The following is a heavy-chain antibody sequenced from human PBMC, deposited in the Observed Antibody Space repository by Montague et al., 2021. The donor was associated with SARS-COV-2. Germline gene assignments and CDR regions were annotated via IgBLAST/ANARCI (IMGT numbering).Heavy chain of an antibody. CDR2: IYYSGST. V-gene: IGHV4-39*07. Sequence: SETLSLTCTVSGGSISSSSCYWGWIRQPPGKGLEWIGSIYYSGSTSYNSSLKSRVTISVDTSKNQFSLKLSSVTAADTAVYYCARLGRQQLLRLSCMDVWGQGTTVTVSS. CDR1: GGSISSSSCY. CDR3: ARLGRQQLLRLSCMDV. J-gene: IGHJ6*02. D-gene: IGHD6-13*01.